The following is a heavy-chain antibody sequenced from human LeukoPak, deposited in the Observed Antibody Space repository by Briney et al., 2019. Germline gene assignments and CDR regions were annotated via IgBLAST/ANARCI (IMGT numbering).Heavy chain of an antibody. V-gene: IGHV3-23*01. CDR2: IAGSGDNT. D-gene: IGHD3-16*01. J-gene: IGHJ4*02. Sequence: GGSLRLSCAASGFTFSSYAMSWVRQAPEKGLEWVSSIAGSGDNTYYADSVKGRFTISRDKSKTTLYLFMHSLRVEDSAVYYCAKDMRGTPWGYLDSWGQGTLVTVSS. CDR1: GFTFSSYA. CDR3: AKDMRGTPWGYLDS.